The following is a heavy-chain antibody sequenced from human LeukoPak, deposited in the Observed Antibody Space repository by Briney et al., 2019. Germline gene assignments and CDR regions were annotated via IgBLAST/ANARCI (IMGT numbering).Heavy chain of an antibody. J-gene: IGHJ3*02. D-gene: IGHD5-24*01. CDR3: AALIWEVARADAFDI. CDR1: VLTFRSHS. Sequence: PGLSLRLSYAASVLTFRSHSIICVPHAPAKALEYVSAISCSGGSTYYAHSVKGRFTISRDNSKNTPYLQMNSLRADDTAVYYCAALIWEVARADAFDIWGQGTMVTVSS. CDR2: ISCSGGST. V-gene: IGHV3-23*01.